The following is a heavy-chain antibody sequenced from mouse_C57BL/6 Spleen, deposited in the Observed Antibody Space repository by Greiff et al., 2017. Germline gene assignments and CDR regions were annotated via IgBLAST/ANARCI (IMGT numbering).Heavy chain of an antibody. D-gene: IGHD1-1*01. J-gene: IGHJ2*01. CDR2: ISGGGGNT. CDR3: ARQAYYDRDYFDY. V-gene: IGHV5-9*01. CDR1: GFTFSSYT. Sequence: EVQLVESGGGLVKPGGSLKLSCAASGFTFSSYTMSWVRQTPEKRLEWVATISGGGGNTYYPDSVKGRFTISRDNAKNTLYLQMSSLRSEDTALYYCARQAYYDRDYFDYWGQGTTLTVSS.